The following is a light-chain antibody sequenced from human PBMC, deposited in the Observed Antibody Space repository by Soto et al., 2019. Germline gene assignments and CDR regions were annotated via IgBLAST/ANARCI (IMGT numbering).Light chain of an antibody. CDR2: DAS. J-gene: IGKJ5*01. Sequence: IGLTMTPSAVSASVDDEVTITCRASQTISRWLAWYQQKPGRAPKLLIYDASTLESGVPARFSGSGSETEVTLTISGLQPDDCETDFCHSIAFGQGTRLEIK. CDR1: QTISRW. CDR3: HSIA. V-gene: IGKV1-5*01.